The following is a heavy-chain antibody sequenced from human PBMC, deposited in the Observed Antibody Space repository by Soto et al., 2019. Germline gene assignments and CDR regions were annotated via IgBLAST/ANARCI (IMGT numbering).Heavy chain of an antibody. CDR2: INAGNGNT. CDR1: GYTFTSYA. D-gene: IGHD3-3*01. V-gene: IGHV1-3*01. Sequence: GASVKVSCKASGYTFTSYAMHWVRQAPGQRLEWMGWINAGNGNTKYSQKFQGRVTITRDTSASTAYMELSSLRSEDTAVYYCARGAVGKTYYDFWSGYYQDYWGQGTLVTVSS. J-gene: IGHJ4*02. CDR3: ARGAVGKTYYDFWSGYYQDY.